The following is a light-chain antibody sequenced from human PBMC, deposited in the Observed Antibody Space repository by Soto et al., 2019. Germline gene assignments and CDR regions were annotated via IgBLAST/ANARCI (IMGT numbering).Light chain of an antibody. J-gene: IGKJ1*01. Sequence: EIVMTQSPATLSVSPGERATLSCRASQSVSNNLAWYQKKPGQAPRLLIYGASPRATGIPARFSGSGSGTEFTLTISSLQAEDFAVYYCQQYNNWWTFGQGTKVEIK. CDR2: GAS. V-gene: IGKV3-15*01. CDR3: QQYNNWWT. CDR1: QSVSNN.